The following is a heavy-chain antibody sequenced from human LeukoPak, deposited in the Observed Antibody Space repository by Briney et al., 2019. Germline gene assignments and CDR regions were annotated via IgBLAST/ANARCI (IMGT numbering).Heavy chain of an antibody. Sequence: SETLSLTCTVSGGSISSSSYYWGWIRQPPGKGLEWLGRIYYRGITYYNPSLKSRVTISVDTSKNQFSLKLSSVTAADTAVYYCARVVYDSSTYPKSYFDFWGQGTLVTVSS. D-gene: IGHD3-22*01. CDR2: IYYRGIT. J-gene: IGHJ4*02. V-gene: IGHV4-39*07. CDR1: GGSISSSSYY. CDR3: ARVVYDSSTYPKSYFDF.